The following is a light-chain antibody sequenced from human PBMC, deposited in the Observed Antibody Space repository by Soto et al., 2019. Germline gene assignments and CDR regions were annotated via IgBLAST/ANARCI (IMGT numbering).Light chain of an antibody. CDR2: KAS. CDR3: QQYSTYWT. CDR1: QSVSSW. J-gene: IGKJ1*01. Sequence: DIQMTQSPSILSASVGDRVTITCRASQSVSSWLAWYQQKPGKAPKVLIYKASTLASGVPSRFSGSGSGTEFTLTITSLQPDDSATYYCQQYSTYWTFGRGTKV. V-gene: IGKV1-5*03.